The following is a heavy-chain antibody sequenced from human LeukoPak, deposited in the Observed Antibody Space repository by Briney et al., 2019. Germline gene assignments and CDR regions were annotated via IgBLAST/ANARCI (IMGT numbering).Heavy chain of an antibody. Sequence: GGSLRLSWAASGFTFSDYYMSWIRQAPGKGLEWVSYISSSGSTIYYADSVKGRFTISRDNAKNSLYLQMNSLRAEDTAVYYCASRAAAGIWPAAVLPYYGMDVWGQGTTVTVSS. CDR1: GFTFSDYY. V-gene: IGHV3-11*01. CDR3: ASRAAAGIWPAAVLPYYGMDV. J-gene: IGHJ6*02. D-gene: IGHD6-13*01. CDR2: ISSSGSTI.